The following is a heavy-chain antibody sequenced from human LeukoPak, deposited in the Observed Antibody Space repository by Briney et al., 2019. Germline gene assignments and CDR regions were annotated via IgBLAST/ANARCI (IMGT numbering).Heavy chain of an antibody. CDR2: LCYTGET. D-gene: IGHD5-12*01. CDR3: ARDAGNSGYGCDL. Sequence: PGGSLRLSCAASGFTFSQYSINWVRQAPGKGLEWVSHLCYTGETFYADCVKGRFTSSRNNVRHSLYFLLHSLRAEDTAMYYCARDAGNSGYGCDLWGQGTLVTVSS. V-gene: IGHV3-48*01. J-gene: IGHJ5*02. CDR1: GFTFSQYS.